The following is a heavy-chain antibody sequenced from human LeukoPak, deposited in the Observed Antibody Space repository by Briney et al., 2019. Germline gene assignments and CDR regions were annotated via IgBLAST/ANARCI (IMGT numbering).Heavy chain of an antibody. CDR2: IYYSGST. CDR3: ASRGGSLLRYSSSFRDY. CDR1: GGSISSSSYY. Sequence: SETLSLTCTVSGGSISSSSYYWGWIRQPPGKGLEWIGSIYYSGSTYYNPSLKSRVTISVDTSKNQFSLKLSSVTAADTAVYYCASRGGSLLRYSSSFRDYWGQGTLVTVSS. D-gene: IGHD6-6*01. V-gene: IGHV4-39*07. J-gene: IGHJ4*02.